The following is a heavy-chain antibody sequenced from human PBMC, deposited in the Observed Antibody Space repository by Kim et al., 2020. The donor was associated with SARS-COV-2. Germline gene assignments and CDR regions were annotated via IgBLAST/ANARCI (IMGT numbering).Heavy chain of an antibody. J-gene: IGHJ6*02. D-gene: IGHD3-3*01. CDR1: GFTFSSYA. Sequence: GGSLRLSCAASGFTFSSYAMHWVRQAPGKGLEYVSAISSNGGSTYYANSVKGRFTISRDNSKNTLYLQMGSLRAEDMAVYYCASRLNYDFWSGYPLGGMDVWGQGTTVTVSS. V-gene: IGHV3-64*01. CDR3: ASRLNYDFWSGYPLGGMDV. CDR2: ISSNGGST.